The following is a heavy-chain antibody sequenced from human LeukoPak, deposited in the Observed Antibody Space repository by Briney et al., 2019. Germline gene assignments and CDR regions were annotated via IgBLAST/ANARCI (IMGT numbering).Heavy chain of an antibody. D-gene: IGHD3-10*01. CDR1: GGSISSYY. CDR2: IYTSGST. J-gene: IGHJ4*02. V-gene: IGHV4-4*07. Sequence: SETLSLTCTVSGGSISSYYWSWIRQPAGKGLEWIGRIYTSGSTNYNPSLKSRVTMSVDTSKNQFSLKLSSVTAADTAVYYCARGAYYYGSGKIFDYWSQGTLVTVSS. CDR3: ARGAYYYGSGKIFDY.